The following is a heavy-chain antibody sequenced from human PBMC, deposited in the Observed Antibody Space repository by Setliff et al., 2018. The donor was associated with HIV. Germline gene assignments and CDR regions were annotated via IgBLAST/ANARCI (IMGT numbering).Heavy chain of an antibody. CDR3: AKVERRRYYFDY. CDR2: ISSSSSYI. CDR1: GFTLSSFS. V-gene: IGHV3-21*04. Sequence: PGGSLRLSCAASGFTLSSFSMNWVRQAPGKGLEWVSSISSSSSYIYYADSVKGRFTISRDNAKNSLYLQMNSLRAEDTALYYCAKVERRRYYFDYWGQGTLVTVSS. J-gene: IGHJ4*02.